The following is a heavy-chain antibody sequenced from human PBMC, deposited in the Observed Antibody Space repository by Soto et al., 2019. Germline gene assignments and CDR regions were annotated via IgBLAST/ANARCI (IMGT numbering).Heavy chain of an antibody. D-gene: IGHD6-19*01. Sequence: PTPTITLHFTFSGFSLKTSGVSVVWIRQPPGKALEWLALIYWNDEKIYRPSLKSRLTITKDTSKNQVVLTVTNMDPVDTATYYCAHNVGRGWSKAYFYDWGKRTPVTVFS. V-gene: IGHV2-5*01. CDR1: GFSLKTSGVS. CDR3: AHNVGRGWSKAYFYD. CDR2: IYWNDEK. J-gene: IGHJ4*02.